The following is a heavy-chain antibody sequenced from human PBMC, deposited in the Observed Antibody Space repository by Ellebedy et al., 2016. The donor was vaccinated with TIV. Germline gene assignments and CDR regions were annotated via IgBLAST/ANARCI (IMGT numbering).Heavy chain of an antibody. CDR1: GFTFRSYG. CDR2: IWYDGSNK. V-gene: IGHV3-33*01. J-gene: IGHJ4*02. CDR3: ARGGLAAAGIDF. Sequence: GGSLRLXCAVSGFTFRSYGMHWVRQAPGKGLEWVAIIWYDGSNKYYADSVKGRFTISRDNSKNTLYLQMNNLRAEDTAVYYCARGGLAAAGIDFWGQGALVTVSS. D-gene: IGHD6-13*01.